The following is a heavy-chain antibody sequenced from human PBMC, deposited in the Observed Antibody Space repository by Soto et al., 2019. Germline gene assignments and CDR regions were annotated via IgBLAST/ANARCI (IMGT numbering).Heavy chain of an antibody. CDR2: ISYDGSNK. CDR3: ARDSYYYDSSGYYDY. D-gene: IGHD3-22*01. CDR1: GFTFSSYA. V-gene: IGHV3-30-3*01. J-gene: IGHJ4*02. Sequence: PGGSLRLSCAASGFTFSSYAMHWVRQAPGKGLEWVAVISYDGSNKYYADSVKGRFTISRDNSKNTLYLQMNSLRAEDTAVYYCARDSYYYDSSGYYDYWGQGTLVTVS.